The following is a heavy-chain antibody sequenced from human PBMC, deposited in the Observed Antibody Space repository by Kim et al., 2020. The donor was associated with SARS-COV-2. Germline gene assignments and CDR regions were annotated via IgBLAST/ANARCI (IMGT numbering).Heavy chain of an antibody. V-gene: IGHV3-23*01. D-gene: IGHD3-10*01. Sequence: STYSADSVKGRLPISRDNSKNPLFLKMNSLRAEDTAVYYCAKTLWGGMDVWGQGTTVTVSS. CDR3: AKTLWGGMDV. CDR2: ST. J-gene: IGHJ6*02.